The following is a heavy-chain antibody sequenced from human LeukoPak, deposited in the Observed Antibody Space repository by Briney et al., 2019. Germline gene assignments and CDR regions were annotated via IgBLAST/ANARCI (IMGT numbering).Heavy chain of an antibody. D-gene: IGHD1-26*01. CDR2: INHSGST. CDR1: GGSFSGYY. CDR3: ARHEYSGSYYGLSWFDP. V-gene: IGHV4-34*01. Sequence: SETLSLTCAVYGGSFSGYYWSWLRQPPGKGLEWIGEINHSGSTNYNPSLKSRVTISVDTSKNQYSLKLSALTAADTAVYYCARHEYSGSYYGLSWFDPWGQGTLVTVSS. J-gene: IGHJ5*02.